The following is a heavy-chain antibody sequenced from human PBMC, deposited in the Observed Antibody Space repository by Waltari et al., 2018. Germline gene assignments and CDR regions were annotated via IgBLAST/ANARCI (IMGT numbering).Heavy chain of an antibody. CDR2: IYYSGNT. CDR3: ARETAYYYGSGSYSYFFDY. J-gene: IGHJ4*02. CDR1: GGSMSNHY. V-gene: IGHV4-59*11. Sequence: QVQLQESGPGLVKPSETLSLACTVSGGSMSNHYWSWIRQPPGKGLEWIWYIYYSGNTNYNPSLKSRVTISVDTSKNQFSLKLTSLTAADTAVYYCARETAYYYGSGSYSYFFDYWGQGTLVTVSS. D-gene: IGHD3-10*01.